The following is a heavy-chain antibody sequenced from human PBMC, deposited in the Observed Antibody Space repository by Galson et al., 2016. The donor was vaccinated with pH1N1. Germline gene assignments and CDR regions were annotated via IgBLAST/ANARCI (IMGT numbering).Heavy chain of an antibody. Sequence: SLRLSCAASGFIFSDYWMSWVRQAPGKGPEWVAKINQDGSRKYYVDSMKGRCTISRDNAENSLSLQMNSLRVEDTALDYCATEDYYTSLYWGQGILVTVSS. D-gene: IGHD1-26*01. CDR2: INQDGSRK. J-gene: IGHJ4*02. CDR3: ATEDYYTSLY. V-gene: IGHV3-7*01. CDR1: GFIFSDYW.